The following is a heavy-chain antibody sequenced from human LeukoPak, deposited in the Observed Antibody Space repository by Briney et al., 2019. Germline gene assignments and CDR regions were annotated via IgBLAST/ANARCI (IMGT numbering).Heavy chain of an antibody. Sequence: ASVKVSCKASGYTFTSYDINWVRQATGQGLEWMGWMNPNSGNTGYAQKFQGRVTMTRNTSISTAYMELSRLRSDDTAVYYCAIMRYGSGSYYNDYWGQGTLVTVSS. CDR1: GYTFTSYD. V-gene: IGHV1-8*01. D-gene: IGHD3-10*01. CDR3: AIMRYGSGSYYNDY. CDR2: MNPNSGNT. J-gene: IGHJ4*02.